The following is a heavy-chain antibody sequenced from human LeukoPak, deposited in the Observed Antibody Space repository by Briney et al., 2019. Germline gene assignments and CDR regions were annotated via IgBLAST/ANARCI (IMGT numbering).Heavy chain of an antibody. J-gene: IGHJ5*02. V-gene: IGHV3-21*01. D-gene: IGHD5-12*01. CDR2: ISSSSSYI. Sequence: GGSLRLSCAASGFTFSSYAMSWVRQAPGKGLEWVSSISSSSSYIYYADSVKGRFTISRDNAKNSLYLQMNSLRAEDTAVYYCARGGTVATITEGWFDPWGQGTLVTVSS. CDR3: ARGGTVATITEGWFDP. CDR1: GFTFSSYA.